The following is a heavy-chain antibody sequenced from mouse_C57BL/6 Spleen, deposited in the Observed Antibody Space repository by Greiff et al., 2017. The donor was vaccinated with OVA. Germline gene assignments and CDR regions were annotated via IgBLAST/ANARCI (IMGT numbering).Heavy chain of an antibody. J-gene: IGHJ3*01. CDR2: IYPRDGST. Sequence: QVQLQQSGPELVKPGASVKLSCKASGYTFTSYDINWVKQRPGQGLEWIGWIYPRDGSTKYNEKLKGKATLTVDTSSSTAYMELHSLTSEDSAVYFCARERITTVVEGVAYWGQGTLVTVSA. CDR3: ARERITTVVEGVAY. D-gene: IGHD1-1*01. CDR1: GYTFTSYD. V-gene: IGHV1-85*01.